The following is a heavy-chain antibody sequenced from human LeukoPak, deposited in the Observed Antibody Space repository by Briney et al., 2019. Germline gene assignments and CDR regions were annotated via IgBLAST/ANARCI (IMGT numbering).Heavy chain of an antibody. CDR1: GGSISSSNW. D-gene: IGHD1-26*01. V-gene: IGHV4-4*02. Sequence: SETLSLTCAVSGGSISSSNWWSWVRQPPGKGLEWIGEIYHSGSTNYNPSLKSRVTISIDKSKNQFSLKLSSVTAADTAVYYCAWRSGSYYFDYWGQGTLVIVSS. J-gene: IGHJ4*02. CDR2: IYHSGST. CDR3: AWRSGSYYFDY.